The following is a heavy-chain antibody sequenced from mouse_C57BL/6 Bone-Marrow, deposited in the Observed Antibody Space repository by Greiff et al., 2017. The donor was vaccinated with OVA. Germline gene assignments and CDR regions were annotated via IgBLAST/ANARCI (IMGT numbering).Heavy chain of an antibody. D-gene: IGHD4-1*01. V-gene: IGHV1-82*01. J-gene: IGHJ2*01. CDR2: IYPGDGDT. CDR1: GYAFSSSW. CDR3: SRTGTDYFDY. Sequence: VQLQQSGPELVKPGASVKISCKASGYAFSSSWMNWVKQRPGKGLEWIGRIYPGDGDTKYNGKFKGKATLTADKSSSTAYLQLSSLTSEDSAVYFCSRTGTDYFDYWGQGTTLTVSS.